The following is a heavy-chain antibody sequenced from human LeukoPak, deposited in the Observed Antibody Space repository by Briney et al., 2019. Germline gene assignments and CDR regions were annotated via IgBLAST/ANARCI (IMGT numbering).Heavy chain of an antibody. J-gene: IGHJ3*02. Sequence: SSVKVSCKASGGTFSSYAISWVRQAPGQGLEWMGRIIPILGIANYAQKFQGRVTITADKSTSTAYMELSSLRSEDTAVYYCARKEGLNSSSWSDAFDIWGQGTMVTVS. CDR3: ARKEGLNSSSWSDAFDI. CDR1: GGTFSSYA. V-gene: IGHV1-69*04. CDR2: IIPILGIA. D-gene: IGHD6-13*01.